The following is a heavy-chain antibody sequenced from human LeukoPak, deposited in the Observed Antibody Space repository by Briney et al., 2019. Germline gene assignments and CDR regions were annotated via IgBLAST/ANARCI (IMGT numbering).Heavy chain of an antibody. V-gene: IGHV3-23*01. J-gene: IGHJ4*02. CDR1: GFTFSTYD. CDR3: ARDSGSYLQPTDY. CDR2: ISGSGDST. Sequence: GGSLRLSCTASGFTFSTYDMTWVRQAPGKGLEWVSSISGSGDSTYYADSVKGRFTISRDNSKNTLYLQMNSLRADDTALYHCARDSGSYLQPTDYWGQGTLVTVSS. D-gene: IGHD1-26*01.